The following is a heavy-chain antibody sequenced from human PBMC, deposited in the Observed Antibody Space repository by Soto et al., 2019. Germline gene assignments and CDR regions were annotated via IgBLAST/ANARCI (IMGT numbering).Heavy chain of an antibody. Sequence: QVQLQQWGAGLLKPSETLSLTCAVYGGSFSGYYWSWIRQPPGKGLEWIGEINHSGSTNYNPSLNSRVTISVDTSKNQFSLKLSSVTAADTAVYYCARAKRKGVVRGAFFDYWGQGTLVTVSS. CDR2: INHSGST. D-gene: IGHD3-10*01. CDR1: GGSFSGYY. CDR3: ARAKRKGVVRGAFFDY. V-gene: IGHV4-34*01. J-gene: IGHJ4*02.